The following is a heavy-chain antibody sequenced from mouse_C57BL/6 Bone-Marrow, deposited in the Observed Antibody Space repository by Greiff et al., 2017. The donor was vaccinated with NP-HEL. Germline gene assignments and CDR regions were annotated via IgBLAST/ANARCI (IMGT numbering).Heavy chain of an antibody. CDR2: IDPENGGT. CDR1: GYTFTDYE. V-gene: IGHV1-15*01. Sequence: QVQLQQSGAELVRPGASVTLSCKASGYTFTDYEMHWVKQTPVHGLEWIGAIDPENGGTAYNQKFKGKAILTADKSSSTAYMELRSLASEDSAVYYGLGDWDGAYWGQGTTLTVSS. CDR3: LGDWDGAY. J-gene: IGHJ2*01. D-gene: IGHD4-1*01.